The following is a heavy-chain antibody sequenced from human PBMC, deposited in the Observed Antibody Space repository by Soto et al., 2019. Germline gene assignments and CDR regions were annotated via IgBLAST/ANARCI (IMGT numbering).Heavy chain of an antibody. Sequence: SETLSLTCTVSGASISSGTYYWNWIRLSPEKGLEWIGCIHPSGGTHYNPSLKSRVSISDDTSKNQFSLKMSSVTAADTAVYYCARGQDYSKSGYWGQGTLVTVSS. D-gene: IGHD4-4*01. V-gene: IGHV4-31*03. J-gene: IGHJ4*02. CDR1: GASISSGTYY. CDR3: ARGQDYSKSGY. CDR2: IHPSGGT.